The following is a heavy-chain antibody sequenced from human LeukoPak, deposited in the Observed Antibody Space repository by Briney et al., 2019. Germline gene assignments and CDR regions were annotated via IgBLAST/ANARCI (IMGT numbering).Heavy chain of an antibody. D-gene: IGHD2-15*01. CDR1: GYTFTVYY. J-gene: IGHJ5*02. V-gene: IGHV1-2*06. Sequence: ASVKVSCKASGYTFTVYYMHWVRQAPGQGLEWMGRINPNSGGTNYAQKFQGRATMTRDTSISTAYMELSRLRSDDTAVYYCARGYCSGGGCYEFDPWGQGTLVTVSS. CDR3: ARGYCSGGGCYEFDP. CDR2: INPNSGGT.